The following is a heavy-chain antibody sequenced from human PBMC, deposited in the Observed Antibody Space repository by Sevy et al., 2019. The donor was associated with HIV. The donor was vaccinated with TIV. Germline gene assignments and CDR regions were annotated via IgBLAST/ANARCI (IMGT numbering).Heavy chain of an antibody. CDR2: VYYSGGT. J-gene: IGHJ3*02. CDR3: ARPMEKATYDTFDI. D-gene: IGHD1-26*01. CDR1: GGSIRRSTYY. Sequence: SETLSLTCIVSGGSIRRSTYYWGWIRQPPGKGLEWIGGVYYSGGTYYNPSLKSRVTISVDTSKNHFSLKLSSVTAADTALYYCARPMEKATYDTFDIWGQGTAVTVSS. V-gene: IGHV4-39*01.